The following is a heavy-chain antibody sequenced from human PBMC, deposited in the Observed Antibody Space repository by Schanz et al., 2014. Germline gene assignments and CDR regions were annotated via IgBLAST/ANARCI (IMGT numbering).Heavy chain of an antibody. D-gene: IGHD3-22*01. CDR3: AKDPSHGDYDYYFDY. CDR2: ISYDGSNK. Sequence: VQLVESGGGFVQPGGSLGLSCVVSGFTVSSDHMSWVRQAPGKGLEWVAVISYDGSNKYYADSVKGRFTISRDNSKNTLYLQMNTLRAEDTAVYYCAKDPSHGDYDYYFDYWGQGTLVTVSS. CDR1: GFTVSSDH. J-gene: IGHJ4*02. V-gene: IGHV3-30-3*02.